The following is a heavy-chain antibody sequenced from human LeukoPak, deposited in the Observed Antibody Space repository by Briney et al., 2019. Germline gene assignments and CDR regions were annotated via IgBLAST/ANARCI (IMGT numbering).Heavy chain of an antibody. CDR2: IKQDGSEK. CDR1: GFSFSRYR. CDR3: RRILQGSAWSTTY. Sequence: GGSLRDSRADSGFSFSRYRLSWGRQAPGKGLEWVANIKQDGSEKYYVDSVKGRFTISRDNAKNSLYLQMNSLRAEDTAVYYCRRILQGSAWSTTYWGQRTLVTVSS. J-gene: IGHJ4*02. V-gene: IGHV3-7*05. D-gene: IGHD6-19*01.